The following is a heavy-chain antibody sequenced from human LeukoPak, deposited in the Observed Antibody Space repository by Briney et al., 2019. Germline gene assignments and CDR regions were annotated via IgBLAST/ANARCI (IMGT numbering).Heavy chain of an antibody. CDR1: GYTSTSYD. V-gene: IGHV1-8*01. D-gene: IGHD3-22*01. CDR2: MNPNSGNT. CDR3: ARPTPATDSSGYPFDY. Sequence: ASVKVSCKASGYTSTSYDINWVRQATGQGLAWMGWMNPNSGNTGYAQKFQGRVTMTRNTSISTAYMELSSLRSEDTAVYYCARPTPATDSSGYPFDYWGQGTLVTVSS. J-gene: IGHJ4*02.